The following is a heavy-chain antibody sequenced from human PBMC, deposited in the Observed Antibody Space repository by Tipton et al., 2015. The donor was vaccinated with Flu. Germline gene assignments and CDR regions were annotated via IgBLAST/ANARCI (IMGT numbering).Heavy chain of an antibody. Sequence: GLVKPSEALSLTCAVSGVSVSSYHWSWIRQPPGEGLEWIGKIYYGGDTDYNPSLTSQVTISLDLSNNHFSLRLSSVTAADTAVYYCARRIYDNDAFDIWGQGTIVTVSS. V-gene: IGHV4-59*08. J-gene: IGHJ3*02. D-gene: IGHD3-9*01. CDR3: ARRIYDNDAFDI. CDR1: GVSVSSYH. CDR2: IYYGGDT.